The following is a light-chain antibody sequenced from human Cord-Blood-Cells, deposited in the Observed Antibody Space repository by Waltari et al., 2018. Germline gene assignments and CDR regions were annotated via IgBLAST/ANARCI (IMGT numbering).Light chain of an antibody. CDR2: AAS. CDR1: QGISSW. V-gene: IGKV1-12*01. Sequence: DIQMTQSPSSVSASVGDRVTITCRASQGISSWLDWYQQKPGKAPKLLIYAASSLQSGVPSRFSGIGSGTDLTLTISSLQPEDFATYYCQQANRFPLTFGGGTKVELK. J-gene: IGKJ4*01. CDR3: QQANRFPLT.